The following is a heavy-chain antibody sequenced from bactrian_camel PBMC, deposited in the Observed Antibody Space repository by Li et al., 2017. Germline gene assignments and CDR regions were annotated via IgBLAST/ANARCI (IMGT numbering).Heavy chain of an antibody. J-gene: IGHJ4*01. CDR1: GYTYSSIC. Sequence: QVQLVESGGGSVQPGGSLRLSCAASGYTYSSICMAWFRQAPGKEREAVATIYIAFRPDDQRTYYADPVKGRFTISQDSARNTVYLQMNNLQPEDTATYYCAEGRGSRGEHCYSLNYWGQGTQVTVS. D-gene: IGHD6*01. CDR3: AEGRGSRGEHCYSLNY. V-gene: IGHV3S1*01. CDR2: IYIAFRPDDQRT.